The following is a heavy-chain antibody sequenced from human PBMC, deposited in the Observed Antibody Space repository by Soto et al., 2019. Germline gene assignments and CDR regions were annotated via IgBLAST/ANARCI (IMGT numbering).Heavy chain of an antibody. D-gene: IGHD2-2*01. V-gene: IGHV4-39*01. J-gene: IGHJ5*02. CDR3: ASRLDRCSSTSCENWFDP. Sequence: TLSLTCTVSGGSISSSSYYWGWIRQPPGKGLEWIGSIYYSGSTYYNPSLKSRVTISVDTSKNQFSLKLSSVTAADTAVYYCASRLDRCSSTSCENWFDPWGQGTLVTVSS. CDR1: GGSISSSSYY. CDR2: IYYSGST.